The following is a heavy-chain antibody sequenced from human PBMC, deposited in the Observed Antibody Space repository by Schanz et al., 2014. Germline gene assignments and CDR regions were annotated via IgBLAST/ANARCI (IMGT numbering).Heavy chain of an antibody. D-gene: IGHD2-15*01. CDR2: IFTDGRT. Sequence: EVQLVASGGGLVQPGGSLRLSCAASGFAVDNYYMSCVRQAPGRGLEWVSIIFTDGRTYYADSVKGRFTISRDSSKNTLLRQMNSLRTEDTAVYYCARRDPYWRSGTCAGAFDFWGQGTLVTVSS. V-gene: IGHV3-66*02. J-gene: IGHJ4*02. CDR1: GFAVDNYY. CDR3: ARRDPYWRSGTCAGAFDF.